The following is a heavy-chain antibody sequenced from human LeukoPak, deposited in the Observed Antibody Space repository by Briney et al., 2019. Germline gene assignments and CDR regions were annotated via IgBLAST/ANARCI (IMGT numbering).Heavy chain of an antibody. V-gene: IGHV1-18*01. Sequence: GASVKVSCKASGYTLTSYGISWVRQAPGQGLEWMGWISAYNGNTNYAQKLQGRVTMTTDTSTSTAYMELRSLRSDDTAVYYCARVCSSGYYYYYMDVWGKGTTVTVSS. J-gene: IGHJ6*03. CDR1: GYTLTSYG. CDR2: ISAYNGNT. D-gene: IGHD2-2*01. CDR3: ARVCSSGYYYYYMDV.